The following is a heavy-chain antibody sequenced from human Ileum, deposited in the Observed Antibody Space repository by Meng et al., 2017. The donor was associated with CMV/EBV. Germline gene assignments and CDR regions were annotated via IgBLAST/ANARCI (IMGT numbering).Heavy chain of an antibody. CDR3: ARMTSSSSPGVDY. V-gene: IGHV3-21*01. D-gene: IGHD6-6*01. CDR1: GFTFSRYD. Sequence: CAASGFTFSRYDMTWVRQAPGKGLEWVSSISSSSSYIYYADSVKGRFTISRDNAKNSLYLQMNSLRAEDTAVYYCARMTSSSSPGVDYWGQGTLVTVSS. CDR2: ISSSSSYI. J-gene: IGHJ4*02.